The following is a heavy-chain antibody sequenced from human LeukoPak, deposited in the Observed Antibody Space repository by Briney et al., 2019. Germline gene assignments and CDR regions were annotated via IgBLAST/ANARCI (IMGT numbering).Heavy chain of an antibody. CDR2: TYYRSKWYN. CDR3: ARDSDYDFWSGSSYGMDV. J-gene: IGHJ6*02. D-gene: IGHD3-3*01. Sequence: SQTLSLTCAISGDSVSSNSAAWNWIRQSPSRGLEWLGRTYYRSKWYNDYAVPVRSRITINPDTSRNQFSLQLNSVTPEDTAVYYCARDSDYDFWSGSSYGMDVWGQGTTVTVSS. V-gene: IGHV6-1*01. CDR1: GDSVSSNSAA.